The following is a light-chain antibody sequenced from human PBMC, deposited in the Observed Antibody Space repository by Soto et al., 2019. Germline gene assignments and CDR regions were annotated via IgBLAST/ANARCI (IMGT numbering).Light chain of an antibody. CDR2: GAS. J-gene: IGKJ4*01. V-gene: IGKV3-20*01. CDR3: QQYGSSTLT. CDR1: QSVRSY. Sequence: IVLTQSPVTLSLSPGERATLSCRATQSVRSYLAWYQQRPGQAPRLXIYGASSRETGIPERFSGSGAGTECTRTISRLEHEDVEVDYCQQYGSSTLTFGGGTKVDIK.